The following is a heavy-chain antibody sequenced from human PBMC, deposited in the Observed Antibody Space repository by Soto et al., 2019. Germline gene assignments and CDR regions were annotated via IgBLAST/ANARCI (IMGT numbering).Heavy chain of an antibody. J-gene: IGHJ6*02. D-gene: IGHD3-16*02. CDR2: IIPIFGTA. Sequence: QVQLVQSGAEVKKPGSSVKVSCKASGGTFSSYAISWVRQAPGQGLEWMGGIIPIFGTANYAQKFQGRVTITADESTSTAYMELSSLRSEDTAVYYSARGIYDYVWGSYRPYYYYDMDVWGQGTTVTVSS. CDR1: GGTFSSYA. CDR3: ARGIYDYVWGSYRPYYYYDMDV. V-gene: IGHV1-69*01.